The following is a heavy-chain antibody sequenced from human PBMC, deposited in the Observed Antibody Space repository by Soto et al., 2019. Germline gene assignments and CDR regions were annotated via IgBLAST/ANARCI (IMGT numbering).Heavy chain of an antibody. CDR3: ARLRYHYETNKGDNRDYGMDV. CDR2: IFHSGST. D-gene: IGHD3-16*01. J-gene: IGHJ6*02. V-gene: IGHV4-4*02. Sequence: PSETLSLTCGVSGASIRSASWWTWVRQSPGTGLEWIGGIFHSGSTNYNPSLKSRVTISVDKSKNEFSLQLTSVTAADTAVYFCARLRYHYETNKGDNRDYGMDVWGPGTTVTVSS. CDR1: GASIRSASW.